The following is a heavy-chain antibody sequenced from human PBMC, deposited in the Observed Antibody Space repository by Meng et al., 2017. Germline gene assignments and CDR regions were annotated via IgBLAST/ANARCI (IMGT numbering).Heavy chain of an antibody. CDR3: ARYMVRGADDAFDI. D-gene: IGHD3-10*01. CDR2: ISSSGSTI. J-gene: IGHJ3*02. V-gene: IGHV3-48*03. CDR1: GFTFSSYE. Sequence: GESLKISCAASGFTFSSYEMNWVRQAPGKGLEWVSYISSSGSTIYYADSVKGRCTISRDNAKNSLYLQMNSLRAEDTAVYYCARYMVRGADDAFDIWGQGTMVIVSS.